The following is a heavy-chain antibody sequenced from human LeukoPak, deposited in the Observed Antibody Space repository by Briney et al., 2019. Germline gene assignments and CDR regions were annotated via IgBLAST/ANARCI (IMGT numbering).Heavy chain of an antibody. D-gene: IGHD3-3*01. CDR1: GGSISSGDYY. Sequence: PSETLSLTCTVSGGSISSGDYYWSWIRQPPGKGLEWIGYIYYSGSTYYNPSLKSRVTISVDTSKNQFSLKLSPVTAADTAVYYCDSFPYDDFWSGQTWFDPWGQGTLVTVSS. CDR2: IYYSGST. V-gene: IGHV4-30-4*08. CDR3: DSFPYDDFWSGQTWFDP. J-gene: IGHJ5*02.